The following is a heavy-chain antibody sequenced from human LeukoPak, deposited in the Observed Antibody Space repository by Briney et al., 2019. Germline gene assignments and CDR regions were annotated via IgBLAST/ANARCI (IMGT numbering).Heavy chain of an antibody. CDR3: AKSRAGGLRYYMDV. D-gene: IGHD3-16*01. V-gene: IGHV3-9*03. Sequence: GGSLRLSCAASGFTFDDYAMHWVRQAPGKGLEWFSGISWNSGSRGYADSVKGRFTISRDNAKNSLYLQMNSLRAEDMALYYCAKSRAGGLRYYMDVWGKGTTVTVSS. J-gene: IGHJ6*03. CDR1: GFTFDDYA. CDR2: ISWNSGSR.